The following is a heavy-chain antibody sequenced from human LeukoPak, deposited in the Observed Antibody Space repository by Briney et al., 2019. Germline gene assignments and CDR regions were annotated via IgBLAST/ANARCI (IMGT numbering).Heavy chain of an antibody. D-gene: IGHD6-13*01. J-gene: IGHJ5*02. Sequence: GGSLRLSCAASGFTFSTYAMSWVRQAPGKGLEWVSAITNSGGGTYYADSVKGRFTISRDNSKNTLYLQMNSLRAEDTAVYYCAKDKQQLVNWFDPWGQGTLVTVSS. CDR3: AKDKQQLVNWFDP. V-gene: IGHV3-23*01. CDR2: ITNSGGGT. CDR1: GFTFSTYA.